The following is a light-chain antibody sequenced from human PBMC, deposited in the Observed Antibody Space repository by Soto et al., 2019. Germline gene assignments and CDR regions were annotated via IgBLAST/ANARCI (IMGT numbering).Light chain of an antibody. Sequence: QSALTQPASVSGSPGQSITISCTGTSSDIGGYNYVSWYQQHPGKVPKLIIYAVTNRPSGVSDRFSGSKSGNTASLTISGLQAEDEAQYYCSSYTYIYSYVFGSGTKLTV. J-gene: IGLJ1*01. CDR2: AVT. V-gene: IGLV2-14*03. CDR3: SSYTYIYSYV. CDR1: SSDIGGYNY.